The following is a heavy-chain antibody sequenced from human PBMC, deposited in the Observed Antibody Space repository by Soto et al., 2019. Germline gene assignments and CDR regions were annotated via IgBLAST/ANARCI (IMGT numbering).Heavy chain of an antibody. CDR2: ISSSSSTI. J-gene: IGHJ5*02. V-gene: IGHV3-48*01. Sequence: PGGSLRLSCAASGFTFSSYSMNWVRQAPGKGLEWVSYISSSSSTIYYADSVKGRFTISRDNAKNSLYLQMNSLRAEDTAVYYCARDEDPASSGWYDVWFDPWGQGTLVTVSS. D-gene: IGHD6-19*01. CDR3: ARDEDPASSGWYDVWFDP. CDR1: GFTFSSYS.